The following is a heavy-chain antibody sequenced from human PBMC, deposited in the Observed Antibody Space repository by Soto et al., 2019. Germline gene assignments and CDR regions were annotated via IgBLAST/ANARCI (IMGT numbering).Heavy chain of an antibody. CDR1: GYTLTELS. CDR2: FDPEDGET. D-gene: IGHD3-22*01. J-gene: IGHJ5*02. V-gene: IGHV1-24*01. Sequence: ASVKVSCKVSGYTLTELSMHWVRQAPGKGLEWMGGFDPEDGETIYAQKFQGRVTMTEDTSTDTAYMELSSLRSDDTAVYYCARVKGSGYHNWFDPWGQGTLVTVSS. CDR3: ARVKGSGYHNWFDP.